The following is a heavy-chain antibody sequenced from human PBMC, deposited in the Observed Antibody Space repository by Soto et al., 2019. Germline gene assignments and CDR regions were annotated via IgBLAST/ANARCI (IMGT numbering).Heavy chain of an antibody. CDR1: GGTFSSYA. D-gene: IGHD1-26*01. J-gene: IGHJ4*02. Sequence: ASVKVSCKASGGTFSSYAISWVRQAPGQGLEWMGGIIPIFGTANYAQKFQGRVTITADESTSTAYMELSSLRSEDTAVYYCARGAAGATRLPNYFDYWGQGTLVTVSS. CDR3: ARGAAGATRLPNYFDY. CDR2: IIPIFGTA. V-gene: IGHV1-69*13.